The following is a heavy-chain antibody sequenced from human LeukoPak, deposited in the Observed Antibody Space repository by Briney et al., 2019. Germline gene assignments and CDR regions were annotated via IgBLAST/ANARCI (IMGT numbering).Heavy chain of an antibody. V-gene: IGHV4-34*01. CDR1: GGSFSGYY. D-gene: IGHD3-22*01. CDR3: ARETYYYDSSGYSEDVF. Sequence: PSETLSLTCAVYGGSFSGYYWSWIRQPPGKGLEWIGEINHSGSTNYNPSLKSRVTISVDTSKNQFSLKLSSVTAADTAVYYCARETYYYDSSGYSEDVFWGQGTLVTVSS. CDR2: INHSGST. J-gene: IGHJ4*02.